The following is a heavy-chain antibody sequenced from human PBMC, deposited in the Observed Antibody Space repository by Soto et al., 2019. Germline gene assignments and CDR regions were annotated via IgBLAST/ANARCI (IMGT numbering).Heavy chain of an antibody. D-gene: IGHD5-12*01. CDR1: GYTFTSYD. Sequence: GASVKVSCKASGYTFTSYDINWVRQATGQGLEWMGWMNPNSGNTGYAQKFQGRVTMTRNTSISTAYMELSSLRSEDTAVYYCARGQTLWWLRSAYYYYGMDVWGQGTTVTVSS. CDR3: ARGQTLWWLRSAYYYYGMDV. J-gene: IGHJ6*02. V-gene: IGHV1-8*01. CDR2: MNPNSGNT.